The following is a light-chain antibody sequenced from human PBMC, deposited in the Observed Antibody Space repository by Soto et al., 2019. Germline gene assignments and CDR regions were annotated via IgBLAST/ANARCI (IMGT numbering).Light chain of an antibody. J-gene: IGKJ5*01. CDR2: GAS. CDR3: QQYNNWPIT. Sequence: EIVMTQSLATLSVSPGDRATLSCRASQSVSSNLAWYQQKPGQAPRLLIYGASTRATGIPARFSGSGSGTEFTLTISSLQSEDFAVYYCQQYNNWPITFGQGTRPEIK. V-gene: IGKV3-15*01. CDR1: QSVSSN.